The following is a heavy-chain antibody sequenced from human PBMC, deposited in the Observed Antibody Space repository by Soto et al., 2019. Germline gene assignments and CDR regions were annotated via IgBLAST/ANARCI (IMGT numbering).Heavy chain of an antibody. CDR2: FDPEDGET. D-gene: IGHD6-6*01. CDR3: ATGQPPYSSSSSGLGC. J-gene: IGHJ4*02. V-gene: IGHV1-24*01. Sequence: ASVKVSCKVSGYTLTELSMHWVRQAPGKGLEWMGGFDPEDGETIYAQKFQGRVNMTEDTSTDTAYMELSSLSSEDTAVYYCATGQPPYSSSSSGLGCWGQGTLVTVSS. CDR1: GYTLTELS.